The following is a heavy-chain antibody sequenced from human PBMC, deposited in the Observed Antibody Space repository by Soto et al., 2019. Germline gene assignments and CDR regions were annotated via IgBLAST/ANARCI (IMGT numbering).Heavy chain of an antibody. J-gene: IGHJ3*02. Sequence: QVQLVQSGAEVKKPGASVKVSCKASGYTFTSYGISWVRQAPGQGLEWMGWISAYNGNTNYAQKHRGRVTMTKDTPTSTAYMELRSLKSDDTALYYCATEVRRAYDIWSEGKMDTVSS. CDR3: ATEVRRAYDI. D-gene: IGHD1-1*01. V-gene: IGHV1-18*01. CDR1: GYTFTSYG. CDR2: ISAYNGNT.